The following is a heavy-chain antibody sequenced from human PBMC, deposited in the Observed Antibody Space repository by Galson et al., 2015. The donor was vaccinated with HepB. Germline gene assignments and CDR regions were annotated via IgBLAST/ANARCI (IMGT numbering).Heavy chain of an antibody. D-gene: IGHD6-13*01. J-gene: IGHJ4*01. CDR2: INPNTGDT. CDR3: ARGGSTFFDY. Sequence: SVKVSCKASGSTFTGNYMHWVRQAPGQGLEWMGRINPNTGDTNYAQKFQGRVTMTRDTSISTAYMELTRLKSDDTAVFYCARGGSTFFDYWGHGTLVTVSS. V-gene: IGHV1-2*06. CDR1: GSTFTGNY.